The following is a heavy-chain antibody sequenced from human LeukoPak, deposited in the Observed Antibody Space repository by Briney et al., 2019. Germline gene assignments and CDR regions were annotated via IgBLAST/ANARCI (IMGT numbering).Heavy chain of an antibody. Sequence: GGSLRLSCAASGFTFSSYGMHWVRQAPGKGLEWVAVISYDGSNKYYADSVKGRFTISRGNSKNTLYLQKNSLRAEDTAVYYCATYYYDSSGSPFDYWGQGTLVTVSS. CDR2: ISYDGSNK. CDR3: ATYYYDSSGSPFDY. J-gene: IGHJ4*02. V-gene: IGHV3-30*03. D-gene: IGHD3-22*01. CDR1: GFTFSSYG.